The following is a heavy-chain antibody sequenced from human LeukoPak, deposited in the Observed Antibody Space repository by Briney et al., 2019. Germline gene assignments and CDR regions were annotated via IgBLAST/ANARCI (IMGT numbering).Heavy chain of an antibody. CDR1: GFTFSTYS. CDR2: ISSSSTYI. V-gene: IGHV3-21*01. D-gene: IGHD6-19*01. Sequence: GGSLRLSCAASGFTFSTYSMNWVRQAPGKGLEWVSSISSSSTYIYYADSVKGRFTISRDNAKNSLYLQMNGLRAEDTAVYYCARASGWCERGPDYYYYYMDVWGKGTTVTVSS. CDR3: ARASGWCERGPDYYYYYMDV. J-gene: IGHJ6*03.